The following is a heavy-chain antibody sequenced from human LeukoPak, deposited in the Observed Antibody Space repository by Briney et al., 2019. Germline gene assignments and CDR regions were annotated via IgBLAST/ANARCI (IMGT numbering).Heavy chain of an antibody. Sequence: GGSLRLSCAASGFTFSRYAMSWVRQAPGKGLEWVSGISGSGGSTSYADSVKGQFTISRDNSKNTLYLQMNSLRAEDTAVYYCAREYEQQPLLDYYYYGMDVWGQGTTVTVSS. V-gene: IGHV3-23*01. CDR1: GFTFSRYA. J-gene: IGHJ6*02. CDR2: ISGSGGST. CDR3: AREYEQQPLLDYYYYGMDV. D-gene: IGHD6-13*01.